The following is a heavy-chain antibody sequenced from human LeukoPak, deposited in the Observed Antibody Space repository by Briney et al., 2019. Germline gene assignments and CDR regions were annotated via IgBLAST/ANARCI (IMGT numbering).Heavy chain of an antibody. CDR1: GFTFSDYY. CDR2: ISSSSSYT. Sequence: GGSLRLSCAASGFTFSDYYMSWIRQAPGKRLEWVSYISSSSSYTNYADSVKGRFTISRDNAKNSLHLQMNSLRAEDTAVYYCARDLYDYVWGSYRYTFDYWGQGTLVTVSS. D-gene: IGHD3-16*02. V-gene: IGHV3-11*06. J-gene: IGHJ4*02. CDR3: ARDLYDYVWGSYRYTFDY.